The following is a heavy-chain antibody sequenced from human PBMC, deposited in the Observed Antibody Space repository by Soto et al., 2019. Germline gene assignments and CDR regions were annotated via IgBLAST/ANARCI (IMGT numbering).Heavy chain of an antibody. V-gene: IGHV4-39*01. CDR1: GGSVSSSGYY. J-gene: IGHJ4*02. CDR2: IYYGANT. D-gene: IGHD3-16*01. Sequence: QLQLQQSGPGLVKPSETLSLTCTVSGGSVSSSGYYWAWIRQPPGKGLEWIGSIYYGANTYYNPSLKSRVTISVDTSTNQFSLNLGSVTATDTAVYYCARRPMGDSHDYWGQGTLVTVSS. CDR3: ARRPMGDSHDY.